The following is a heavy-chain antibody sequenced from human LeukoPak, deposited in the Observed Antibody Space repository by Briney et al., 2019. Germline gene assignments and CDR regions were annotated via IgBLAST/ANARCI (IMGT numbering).Heavy chain of an antibody. J-gene: IGHJ4*02. CDR3: ARDKYVTMVRGYWDY. D-gene: IGHD3-10*01. Sequence: GGSLRLSCAASGFTFSSYAMHWVRQAPGKGLEWVAVISYDGSNKYYADSVKGRFTISRDNSKNTLYLQMNSLRAEDTAVYYCARDKYVTMVRGYWDYWGQGTLVTVSS. V-gene: IGHV3-30*04. CDR2: ISYDGSNK. CDR1: GFTFSSYA.